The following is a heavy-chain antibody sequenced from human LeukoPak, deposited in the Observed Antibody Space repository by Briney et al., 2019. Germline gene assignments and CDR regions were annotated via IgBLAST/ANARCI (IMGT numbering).Heavy chain of an antibody. CDR3: ARQWPTRNVITWDNWFDP. D-gene: IGHD6-19*01. CDR1: GYTFTSYG. Sequence: ASVNVSCKASGYTFTSYGISWVRQAPGQGLEWMGWISAYNGNTNYAQKLQGRVTMTTDTSTSTAYMELRSLRSDDTAVYYCARQWPTRNVITWDNWFDPWGQGTLVTVSS. CDR2: ISAYNGNT. V-gene: IGHV1-18*01. J-gene: IGHJ5*02.